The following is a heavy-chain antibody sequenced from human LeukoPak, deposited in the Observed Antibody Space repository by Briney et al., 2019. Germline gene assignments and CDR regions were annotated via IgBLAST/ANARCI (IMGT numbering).Heavy chain of an antibody. CDR2: IYYSGST. CDR1: GGSISSGGYY. CDR3: ARSPYYYIDAFDI. J-gene: IGHJ3*02. V-gene: IGHV4-31*03. D-gene: IGHD3-22*01. Sequence: ASETLSLTCTVSGGSISSGGYYWSWIRQHPGKGLEWIGYIYYSGSTYYNPSLKSRVTISVDTSKNQFSLKLSSVTAADTAVYYCARSPYYYIDAFDIWGQGTMVTVSS.